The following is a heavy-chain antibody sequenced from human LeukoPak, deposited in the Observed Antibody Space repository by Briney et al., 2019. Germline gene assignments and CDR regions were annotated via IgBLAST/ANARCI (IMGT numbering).Heavy chain of an antibody. J-gene: IGHJ4*02. CDR1: GYTLTELS. CDR3: ATALSGYDLRWRSRTSPHTYYFDY. V-gene: IGHV1-24*01. CDR2: FDPEDGET. Sequence: ASVKVSCKVSGYTLTELSMHWVRQAPGKGLEWMGGFDPEDGETIYAQKFQGRVTMTEDTSTDTAYMELSSLRSDDTAVYYCATALSGYDLRWRSRTSPHTYYFDYWGQGTLVAVSS. D-gene: IGHD5-12*01.